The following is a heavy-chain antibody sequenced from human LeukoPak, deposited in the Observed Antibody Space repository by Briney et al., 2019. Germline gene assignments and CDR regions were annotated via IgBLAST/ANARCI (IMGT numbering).Heavy chain of an antibody. Sequence: GGSLRLSCAASGFTVSTNYMSWVRQAPGKGLEWVSIIYSGGSTYYADSVKGRFTVSRDNSKNTLYLQMNSLRAEDAAVYYCAKGKKVDGTYGPDCWGQGTLVTVSS. V-gene: IGHV3-53*01. CDR3: AKGKKVDGTYGPDC. D-gene: IGHD1-26*01. CDR2: IYSGGST. J-gene: IGHJ4*02. CDR1: GFTVSTNY.